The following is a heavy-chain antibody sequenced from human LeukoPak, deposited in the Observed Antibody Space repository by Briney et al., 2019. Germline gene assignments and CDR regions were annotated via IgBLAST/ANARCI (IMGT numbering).Heavy chain of an antibody. CDR3: ARDPPAVTANTYG. D-gene: IGHD5-18*01. Sequence: PGGSLRLSCAASGFTVSNNYMNWVRQAPGKGLEWVSLIYSGGTTYYADSVKGRFTISRDGSKNTLCLQMNSLRVEDTAVYYCARDPPAVTANTYGWGQGTLVTVSS. CDR1: GFTVSNNY. CDR2: IYSGGTT. J-gene: IGHJ4*02. V-gene: IGHV3-66*01.